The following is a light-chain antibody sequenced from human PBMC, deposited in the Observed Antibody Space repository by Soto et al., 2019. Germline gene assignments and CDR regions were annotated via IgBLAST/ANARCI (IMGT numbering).Light chain of an antibody. Sequence: DIVLTQSPDSLAVSLGETATINCTSSQSLLYSSNNRNYLVWYQHKPGQPPKLLIYWASTRELGVPDRFSGSGSGPDFTLTISRLQAEDVAVYYCQQYISTPITFGQGTRVEIK. CDR3: QQYISTPIT. CDR2: WAS. V-gene: IGKV4-1*01. CDR1: QSLLYSSNNRNY. J-gene: IGKJ5*01.